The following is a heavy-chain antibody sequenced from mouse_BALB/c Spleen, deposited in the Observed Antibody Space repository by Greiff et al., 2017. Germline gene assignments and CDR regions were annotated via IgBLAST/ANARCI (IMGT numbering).Heavy chain of an antibody. J-gene: IGHJ3*01. CDR1: GFTFSSFG. Sequence: EVQLVESGGGLVQPGGSRKLSCAASGFTFSSFGMHWVRQAPEKGLEWVAYISSGSSTIYYADTVKGRFTISRDNPKNTLFLQMTSLRSEDTAMYYCARGDYRYDRAWFAYWGQGTLVTVSA. V-gene: IGHV5-17*02. D-gene: IGHD2-14*01. CDR2: ISSGSSTI. CDR3: ARGDYRYDRAWFAY.